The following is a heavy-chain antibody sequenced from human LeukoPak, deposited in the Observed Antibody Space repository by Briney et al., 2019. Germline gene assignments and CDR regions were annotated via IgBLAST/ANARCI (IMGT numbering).Heavy chain of an antibody. V-gene: IGHV3-33*01. CDR1: GFTFSSYG. CDR3: ARDFAPAALTDNWFDP. Sequence: GGSLRLSCAASGFTFSSYGMHWVRQAPGKGLEWVAVICYDGSNKYYADSVKGRFTISRDNSKNTLYLQMSSLRAEDTAVYYCARDFAPAALTDNWFDPWGQGTLVTVSS. J-gene: IGHJ5*02. D-gene: IGHD2-2*01. CDR2: ICYDGSNK.